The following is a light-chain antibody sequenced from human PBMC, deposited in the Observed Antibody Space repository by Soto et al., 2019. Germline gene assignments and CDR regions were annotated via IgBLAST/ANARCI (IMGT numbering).Light chain of an antibody. CDR3: QQYDNWPPYT. V-gene: IGKV3-15*01. J-gene: IGKJ2*01. Sequence: VMTQSPATLSVSPGERATLSCRASQRVSSNLAWYQQKLCQAPRLLIFGASSRATGFPARFRGSGSGTEFTLTISSLQSEDFAVYYCQQYDNWPPYTFGQGTKLEI. CDR2: GAS. CDR1: QRVSSN.